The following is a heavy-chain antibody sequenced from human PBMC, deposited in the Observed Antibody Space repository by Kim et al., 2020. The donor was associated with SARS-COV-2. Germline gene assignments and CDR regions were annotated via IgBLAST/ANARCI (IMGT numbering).Heavy chain of an antibody. V-gene: IGHV1-18*01. CDR3: ARDPLYGSGESGMDV. CDR2: ISAYNGNT. J-gene: IGHJ6*02. CDR1: GYTFTSYG. Sequence: ASVKVSCKASGYTFTSYGISWVRQAPGQGLEWMGWISAYNGNTNYAQKLQGRVTMTTDTSTSTAYMELRSLRSDDTAVYYCARDPLYGSGESGMDVWGQGTTVTVSS. D-gene: IGHD3-10*01.